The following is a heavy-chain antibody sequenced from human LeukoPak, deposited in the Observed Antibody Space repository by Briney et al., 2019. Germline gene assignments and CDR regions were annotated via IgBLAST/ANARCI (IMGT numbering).Heavy chain of an antibody. CDR3: ARGRGGSYYIDY. CDR2: IYYIGST. Sequence: SETLSLTCTVSGGSISSYYWSWIRQPPGKGLEWIGYIYYIGSTNYNPSLKSRVTISVDTSKNQFSLKLSSVTAADTAVYYCARGRGGSYYIDYWGQGTLVTVSS. CDR1: GGSISSYY. D-gene: IGHD1-26*01. J-gene: IGHJ4*02. V-gene: IGHV4-59*01.